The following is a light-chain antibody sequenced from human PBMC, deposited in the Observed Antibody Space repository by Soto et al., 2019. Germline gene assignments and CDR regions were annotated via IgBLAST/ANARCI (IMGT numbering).Light chain of an antibody. CDR1: QSVSSD. CDR2: GAS. J-gene: IGKJ5*01. CDR3: QQYGSSHT. V-gene: IGKV3-20*01. Sequence: EIVLTQSPGTLSLSPGERATLSCRASQSVSSDLAWYHQKPGQAPRLLIFGASTRATGIPDRFSGSGAGAYFNLTISRLEPADFGVYYCQQYGSSHTFGQGTRLEIK.